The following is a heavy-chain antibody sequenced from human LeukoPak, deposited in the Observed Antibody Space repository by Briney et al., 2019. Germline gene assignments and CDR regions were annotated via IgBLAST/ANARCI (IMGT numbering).Heavy chain of an antibody. D-gene: IGHD1-14*01. CDR3: AKTRAAGRYMTDFDY. CDR2: IYSGGTT. Sequence: GGSLRLSCAVSGFTVSGNYMSWVRQAPGKGLEWVSLIYSGGTTYYADSVKGRFTISRDNSKNTLYLQVNSLRAEDTAVYYCAKTRAAGRYMTDFDYWGQGTLVTVSS. J-gene: IGHJ4*02. V-gene: IGHV3-53*01. CDR1: GFTVSGNY.